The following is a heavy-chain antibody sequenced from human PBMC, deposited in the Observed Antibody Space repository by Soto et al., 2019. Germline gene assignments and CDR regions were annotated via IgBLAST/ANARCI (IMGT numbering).Heavy chain of an antibody. CDR3: ARGDGYCTNGVCYSYYYYYGMDV. CDR2: IIPIFGTA. D-gene: IGHD2-8*01. V-gene: IGHV1-69*13. J-gene: IGHJ6*02. CDR1: GGTFSSYA. Sequence: EASVKVSCKASGGTFSSYAISWVRQAPGQGLEWMGGIIPIFGTANYAQKFQGRVTITADESTSTAYMELSSLRSEDTAVYYCARGDGYCTNGVCYSYYYYYGMDVWGQGTTVTVSS.